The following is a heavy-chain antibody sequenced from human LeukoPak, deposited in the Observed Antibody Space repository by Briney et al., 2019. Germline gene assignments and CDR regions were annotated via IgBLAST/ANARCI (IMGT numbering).Heavy chain of an antibody. CDR3: ARVHCSSTSCPTGEFDY. CDR1: GYTFTGYY. D-gene: IGHD2-2*01. J-gene: IGHJ4*02. V-gene: IGHV1-2*02. CDR2: INPNSGGT. Sequence: ASVKVSCKASGYTFTGYYMHWVRQAPGQGLEWMGWINPNSGGTNYAQKFQGRVTVTRDTSISTAYMELSRLRSDDTAVYYCARVHCSSTSCPTGEFDYWGQGTLVTVSS.